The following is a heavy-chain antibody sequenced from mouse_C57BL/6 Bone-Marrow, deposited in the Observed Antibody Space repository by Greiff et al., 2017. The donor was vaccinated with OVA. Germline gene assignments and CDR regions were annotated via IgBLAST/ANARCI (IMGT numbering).Heavy chain of an antibody. CDR3: ASGGGDYFDY. CDR1: GFTFTDYY. Sequence: EVHLVESGGGLVQPGGSLSLSCAASGFTFTDYYMSWVRQPPGKALEWLGFLRNKANGYTTEYSASVKGRFTISRDNSQSILYRQMNALRAEDSATYYCASGGGDYFDYWGQGTTLTVSS. J-gene: IGHJ2*01. V-gene: IGHV7-3*01. CDR2: LRNKANGYTT.